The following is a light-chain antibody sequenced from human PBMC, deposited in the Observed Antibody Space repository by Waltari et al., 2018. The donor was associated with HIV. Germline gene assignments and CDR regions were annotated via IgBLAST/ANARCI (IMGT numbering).Light chain of an antibody. CDR2: EVS. CDR1: SNYVGGYKS. CDR3: SSYASTSTRV. Sequence: QSALTQPASVSGSPGQSITISCTGPSNYVGGYKSVSWYQQHPGKAPKVVIYEVSNRPSGVSNRFSGSKSGNTASLTISGLQAEDEADYYCSSYASTSTRVFGGGTKLTVL. J-gene: IGLJ3*02. V-gene: IGLV2-14*01.